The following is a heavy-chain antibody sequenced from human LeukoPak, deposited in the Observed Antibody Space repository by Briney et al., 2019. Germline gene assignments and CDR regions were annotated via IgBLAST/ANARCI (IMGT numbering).Heavy chain of an antibody. CDR3: AKELHGSGNYAFDY. D-gene: IGHD3-10*01. V-gene: IGHV3-23*01. J-gene: IGHJ4*02. CDR2: IFGSGGSA. CDR1: GFTFSTYA. Sequence: PGGSLRLSCAASGFTFSTYAMYWVHQAPGKGLEWVSGIFGSGGSAHYADSVKGRFTISRDNSKNTLYLQMNSLRAEDTAVYFCAKELHGSGNYAFDYWGQGTLVTVSS.